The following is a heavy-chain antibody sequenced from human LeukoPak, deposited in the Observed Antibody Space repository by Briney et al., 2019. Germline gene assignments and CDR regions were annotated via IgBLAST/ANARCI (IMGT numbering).Heavy chain of an antibody. CDR3: ARVRGYYPYYFDY. CDR1: GGSFSGYY. D-gene: IGHD3-3*01. V-gene: IGHV4-34*01. Sequence: SETLSLTCAVYGGSFSGYYWSCIRQPPGKGLEWIGEINHSGSTNYNPSLKSRVTISVDTSKNQFSLKLSSVTAADTAVYYCARVRGYYPYYFDYWGQGTLVTVSS. CDR2: INHSGST. J-gene: IGHJ4*02.